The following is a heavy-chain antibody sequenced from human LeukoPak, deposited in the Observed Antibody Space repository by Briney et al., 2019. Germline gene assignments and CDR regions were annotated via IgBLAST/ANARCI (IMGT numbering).Heavy chain of an antibody. J-gene: IGHJ5*02. CDR2: IKQDGSEK. CDR3: AKSYYYDSSGYFWFDP. D-gene: IGHD3-22*01. CDR1: GFTFSSYW. Sequence: GGSLRLSCAASGFTFSSYWMSWVRQAPGKGLEWVANIKQDGSEKYYVDSVKGRFTISRDNAKNSLYLQMNSLRAEDTAVYYCAKSYYYDSSGYFWFDPWGQGTLVTVSS. V-gene: IGHV3-7*01.